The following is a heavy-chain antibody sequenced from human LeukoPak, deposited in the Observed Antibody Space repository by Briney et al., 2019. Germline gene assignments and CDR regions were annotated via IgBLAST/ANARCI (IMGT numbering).Heavy chain of an antibody. Sequence: PSETLSLTCTVSGGSISSSSYYWGWIRQPPGKGLEWIGSIYYSGSTYYNPSLKSRVTISVDTSKNQFFLKLSSVTAADTAVYYCARGRKSITIFGVPDYYYYYMDVWGKGTTVTVSS. CDR1: GGSISSSSYY. CDR3: ARGRKSITIFGVPDYYYYYMDV. D-gene: IGHD3-3*01. J-gene: IGHJ6*03. CDR2: IYYSGST. V-gene: IGHV4-39*07.